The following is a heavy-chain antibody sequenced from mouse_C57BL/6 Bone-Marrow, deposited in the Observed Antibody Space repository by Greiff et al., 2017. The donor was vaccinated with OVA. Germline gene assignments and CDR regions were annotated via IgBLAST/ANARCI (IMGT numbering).Heavy chain of an antibody. D-gene: IGHD4-1*01. V-gene: IGHV1-69*01. CDR2: IDPSDSYT. CDR1: GYTFTSYW. CDR3: ARELGETFAY. J-gene: IGHJ3*01. Sequence: QVQLQQSGAELVMPGASVKLSCKASGYTFTSYWMHWVKQRPGQGLEWIGEIDPSDSYTNYNQKFKGKSTLTVDKSSSPAYMQLSSLTSEDSAVYYCARELGETFAYWGQGTLVTVSA.